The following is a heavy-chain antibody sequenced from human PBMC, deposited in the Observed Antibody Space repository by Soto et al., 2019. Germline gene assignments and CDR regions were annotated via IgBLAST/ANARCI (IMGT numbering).Heavy chain of an antibody. CDR2: MNPNSGNT. D-gene: IGHD3-3*01. V-gene: IGHV1-8*02. Sequence: ASVKVSCKASGYTFTGYYMHWVRQAPGQGLEWMGWMNPNSGNTSYAQKFQGRVTMTRNTSISTAYMELSSLRSEDTAVYYCARTYYDFWSGPVYYMDVWGKGTTVTVSS. CDR1: GYTFTGYY. J-gene: IGHJ6*03. CDR3: ARTYYDFWSGPVYYMDV.